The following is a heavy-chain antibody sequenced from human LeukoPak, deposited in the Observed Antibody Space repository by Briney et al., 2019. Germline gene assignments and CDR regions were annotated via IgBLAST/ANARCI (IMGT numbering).Heavy chain of an antibody. V-gene: IGHV3-23*01. CDR2: ISGSGGST. Sequence: GGSLRLSCAASGFTFSSYAMSWVRQAPGKGLEWVSAISGSGGSTYYADSVKGRFTISRDNSKNTLYLQMNSLRAEDTAVYYCAKETLDYSNVGSYFDYWGQGTLVTDSS. CDR1: GFTFSSYA. J-gene: IGHJ4*02. CDR3: AKETLDYSNVGSYFDY. D-gene: IGHD4-11*01.